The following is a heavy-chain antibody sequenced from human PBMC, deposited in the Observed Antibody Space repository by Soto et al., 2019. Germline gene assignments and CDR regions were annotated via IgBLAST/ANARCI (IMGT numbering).Heavy chain of an antibody. CDR1: GFTFSSYS. Sequence: GGSLRLSCAASGFTFSSYSMNWVRQAPGKGLEWVSSISSSSSYIYYADSVKGRFTISRDNAKSSLYLQMNSLRAEDTAVYYCARDLKGGLEWLFDPWGQGTLVTVSS. CDR2: ISSSSSYI. J-gene: IGHJ5*02. CDR3: ARDLKGGLEWLFDP. D-gene: IGHD3-3*01. V-gene: IGHV3-21*01.